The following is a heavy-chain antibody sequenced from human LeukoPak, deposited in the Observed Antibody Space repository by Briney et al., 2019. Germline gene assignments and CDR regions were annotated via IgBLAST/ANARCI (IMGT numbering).Heavy chain of an antibody. CDR2: IYYSGST. Sequence: PSETLSLTCTVSGGSISSSSYYWGWIRQPPGKGLEWIGSIYYSGSTYYNPSLKSRVTISVDTSKNQFSLKLSSVTAADTAVYYCARGEKRYCSGGSCHYYFDYWGQGTLVTVSS. D-gene: IGHD2-15*01. J-gene: IGHJ4*02. CDR1: GGSISSSSYY. V-gene: IGHV4-39*07. CDR3: ARGEKRYCSGGSCHYYFDY.